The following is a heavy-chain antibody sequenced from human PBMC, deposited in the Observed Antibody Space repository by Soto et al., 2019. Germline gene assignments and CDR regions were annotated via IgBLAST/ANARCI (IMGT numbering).Heavy chain of an antibody. J-gene: IGHJ6*02. D-gene: IGHD3-10*01. CDR3: ARGILWFGESSYYSGMDV. Sequence: EVQLVESGGGLVKPGGSLRLSCAASGFTFSSYSMNWVRQATGKGLKWVSSISRSSRYIHYADSMKGRVTISRDNAKNSRSVQMNSLRAEDPDVYYCARGILWFGESSYYSGMDVWGQGSTVTVSS. CDR2: ISRSSRYI. CDR1: GFTFSSYS. V-gene: IGHV3-21*01.